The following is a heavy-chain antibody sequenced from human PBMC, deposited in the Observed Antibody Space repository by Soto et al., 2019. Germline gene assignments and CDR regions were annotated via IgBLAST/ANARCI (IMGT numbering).Heavy chain of an antibody. Sequence: GGSLRLSCTASGFTFGDYAMSWFRQAPGKGLEWVGFIRSKAYGGTTEYAASVKGRFTISRDDSKSIAHLQMNSLKTEDTAVYYCTRLPQTYSSSWYFDYWGQGTLVTVSS. CDR3: TRLPQTYSSSWYFDY. CDR1: GFTFGDYA. J-gene: IGHJ4*02. CDR2: IRSKAYGGTT. V-gene: IGHV3-49*03. D-gene: IGHD6-13*01.